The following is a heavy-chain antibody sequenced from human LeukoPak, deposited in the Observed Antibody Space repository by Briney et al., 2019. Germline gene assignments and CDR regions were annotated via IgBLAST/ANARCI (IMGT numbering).Heavy chain of an antibody. Sequence: GGSLRLSCAASGFTFSSYAMHWVRQAPGKGLEWVAVVSYDGSNKYYADSVKGRFTISRDNSKNTLYLQMNSLRAEDTAVYYCARAGVAAAGIYYYYYMDVWGKGTTVTVSS. CDR3: ARAGVAAAGIYYYYYMDV. J-gene: IGHJ6*03. CDR2: VSYDGSNK. CDR1: GFTFSSYA. D-gene: IGHD6-13*01. V-gene: IGHV3-30*04.